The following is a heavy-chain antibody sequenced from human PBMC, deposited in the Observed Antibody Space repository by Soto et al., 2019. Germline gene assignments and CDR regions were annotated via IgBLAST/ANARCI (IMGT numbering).Heavy chain of an antibody. D-gene: IGHD3-3*01. CDR3: ASAERYDFWSGYYTRYYGMDV. V-gene: IGHV3-21*01. CDR2: ISSSSSYI. CDR1: GFTFSSYW. J-gene: IGHJ6*02. Sequence: PGGSLRLSCAASGFTFSSYWMHWVRQAPGKGLEWVSSISSSSSYIYYADSVKGRFTISRDNAKNSLYLQMNSLRAEDTAVYYCASAERYDFWSGYYTRYYGMDVWGQGTTVTVSS.